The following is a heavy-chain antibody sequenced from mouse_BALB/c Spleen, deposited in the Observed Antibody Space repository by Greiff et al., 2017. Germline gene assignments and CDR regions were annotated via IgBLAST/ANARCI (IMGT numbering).Heavy chain of an antibody. Sequence: EVQLQQSGPGLVKPSQSLSLTCTVTGYSITSDYAWNWIRQFPGNKLEWMGYISYSGSTSYNPSLKSRISITRDTSKNQFFLQLNSVTTEDTATYYCARGYYRSSDYWGQGTTLTVSS. V-gene: IGHV3-2*02. CDR3: ARGYYRSSDY. CDR2: ISYSGST. J-gene: IGHJ2*01. D-gene: IGHD2-14*01. CDR1: GYSITSDYA.